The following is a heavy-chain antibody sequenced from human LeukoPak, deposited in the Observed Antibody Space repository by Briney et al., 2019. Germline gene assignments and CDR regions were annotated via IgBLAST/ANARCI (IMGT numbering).Heavy chain of an antibody. CDR1: GYTFTGYY. CDR2: INPNSGGT. D-gene: IGHD3-3*01. CDR3: ARDIPYIDFWSGYPLGY. V-gene: IGHV1-2*02. Sequence: ASVKVSCKASGYTFTGYYMHWVRQVPGQGLEWMGWINPNSGGTNYAQKFQGRVTMTRDTSISTAYMELSRLRSDDTAVYYCARDIPYIDFWSGYPLGYWGQGTLVTVSS. J-gene: IGHJ4*02.